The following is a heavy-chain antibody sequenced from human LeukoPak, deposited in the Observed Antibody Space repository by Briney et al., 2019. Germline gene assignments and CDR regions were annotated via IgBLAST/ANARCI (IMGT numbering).Heavy chain of an antibody. CDR1: GFTFSSYS. CDR3: AREPFGGYQYYYSYYGMDV. Sequence: GRSLRLSCAASGFTFSSYSIHWVRQAPGKGLEGVAVISYDGSNKYYADSVKGRFTISRDNSKNTLYLQMNSLRAEDTAVYYCAREPFGGYQYYYSYYGMDVWGKGTTVTVSS. D-gene: IGHD3-16*01. V-gene: IGHV3-30*04. CDR2: ISYDGSNK. J-gene: IGHJ6*04.